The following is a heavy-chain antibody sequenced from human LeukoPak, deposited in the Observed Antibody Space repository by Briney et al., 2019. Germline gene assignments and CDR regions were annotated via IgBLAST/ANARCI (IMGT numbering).Heavy chain of an antibody. D-gene: IGHD3-22*01. V-gene: IGHV4-4*07. J-gene: IGHJ4*02. CDR2: IYTSGST. CDR1: GGSISSYY. CDR3: ARARRYYDSSGPVYFDY. Sequence: SETLSLTCTVSGGSISSYYWSWIRQPAGKGLEWIGRIYTSGSTNYNPSLKSRVTMSVDTSKNQFSLKLSSVTAADTAVYYCARARRYYDSSGPVYFDYWGQGTLVTVSS.